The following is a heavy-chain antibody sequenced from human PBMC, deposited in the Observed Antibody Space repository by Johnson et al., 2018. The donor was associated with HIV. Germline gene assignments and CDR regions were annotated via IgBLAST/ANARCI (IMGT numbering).Heavy chain of an antibody. V-gene: IGHV3-7*01. D-gene: IGHD3-10*01. Sequence: VQLVESGGGLVQPGGSLRLSCAVSGFTFSSYWMSWVRQAPGKGLEWVANIKQDGAEIFYVDSVKGRFTISRDNSKNTLYLQMNSLRAEDTAVYYCAREGYYGSGSYNAFDIWGQGTMVTVSS. CDR3: AREGYYGSGSYNAFDI. CDR1: GFTFSSYW. CDR2: IKQDGAEI. J-gene: IGHJ3*02.